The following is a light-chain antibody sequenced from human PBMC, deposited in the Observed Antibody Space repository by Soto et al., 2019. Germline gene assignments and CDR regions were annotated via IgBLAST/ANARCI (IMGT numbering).Light chain of an antibody. V-gene: IGLV2-23*03. CDR1: SSDVGTYNL. Sequence: ALTQPASVSGSPGQSITISCTGTSSDVGTYNLVSWYQQYPGEAPKLIIYEGSKRPSGVSNRVSGSQSGNTASLTISGLQAEDEADYYCCSYAGSSTFVFGGGTKLTVL. CDR3: CSYAGSSTFV. J-gene: IGLJ2*01. CDR2: EGS.